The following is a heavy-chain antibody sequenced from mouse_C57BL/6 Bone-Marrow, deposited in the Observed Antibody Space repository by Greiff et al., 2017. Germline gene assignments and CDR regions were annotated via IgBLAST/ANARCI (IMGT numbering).Heavy chain of an antibody. D-gene: IGHD1-1*01. J-gene: IGHJ4*01. V-gene: IGHV1-82*01. CDR2: IYPGDGDT. Sequence: VQLQQSGPELVKPGASVKISCKASGYAFSSSWMNWVKQRPGKGLEWIGRIYPGDGDTNYNGKFKGKATLTADKSSSTAYMQRSSLTSEDSAVYFCARSEYYGFYAMDYWGQGTSVTVSS. CDR1: GYAFSSSW. CDR3: ARSEYYGFYAMDY.